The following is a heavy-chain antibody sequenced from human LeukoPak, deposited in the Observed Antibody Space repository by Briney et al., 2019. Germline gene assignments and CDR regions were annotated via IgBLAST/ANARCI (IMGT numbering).Heavy chain of an antibody. D-gene: IGHD6-19*01. CDR1: GFAFSFYA. CDR2: INANSGTT. V-gene: IGHV3-23*01. J-gene: IGHJ5*01. CDR3: AKPISGGLAVTADWFHP. Sequence: GRSLRLSCAASGFAFSFYAMSWLRQPPGRGLEWVSTINANSGTTSYAASVRGRFTISRDNSKNTLYLQVNTLRADDTATYYCAKPISGGLAVTADWFHPWGQGTLVVVSS.